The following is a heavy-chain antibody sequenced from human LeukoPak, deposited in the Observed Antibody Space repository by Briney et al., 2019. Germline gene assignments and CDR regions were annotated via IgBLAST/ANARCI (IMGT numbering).Heavy chain of an antibody. CDR1: GYTFTSYG. D-gene: IGHD3-10*01. J-gene: IGHJ4*02. V-gene: IGHV1-18*01. Sequence: GASVKVSCKASGYTFTSYGISWVRQAPGQGLEWTGWISAYNGNTNYAQKLQGRVTITRDTSASTAYMELSSLRSEDTAVYYCARVLLWFGESPIPFDYWGQGTLVTVSS. CDR2: ISAYNGNT. CDR3: ARVLLWFGESPIPFDY.